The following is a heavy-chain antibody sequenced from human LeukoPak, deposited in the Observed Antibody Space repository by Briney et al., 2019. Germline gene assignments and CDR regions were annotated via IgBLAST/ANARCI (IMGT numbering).Heavy chain of an antibody. D-gene: IGHD3-9*01. CDR2: MNPNSGNT. Sequence: GASVKVSCKASGYTFTSYDINWVRQATGQGLEWMGWMNPNSGNTGYAQKFQGRVTMTRNTSISTAYMELSSLRSEDTAVYYCARGGTTELLRYFDWSPLYYYYGMDVWGQGTTVTVSS. J-gene: IGHJ6*02. V-gene: IGHV1-8*01. CDR3: ARGGTTELLRYFDWSPLYYYYGMDV. CDR1: GYTFTSYD.